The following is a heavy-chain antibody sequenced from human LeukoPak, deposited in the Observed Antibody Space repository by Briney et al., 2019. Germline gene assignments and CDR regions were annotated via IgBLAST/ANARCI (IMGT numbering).Heavy chain of an antibody. D-gene: IGHD3-22*01. Sequence: GGSLRLSCAASGFTFSSYAMHWVRQAPGKGLEWVAVISYDGSNKYYADSVKGRFTISRDNSKNTLYLQMNSLRAEDTAVYYCAKAQNPLYYYDSNGLDYWGQGTLVTVSS. CDR2: ISYDGSNK. V-gene: IGHV3-30*04. J-gene: IGHJ4*02. CDR1: GFTFSSYA. CDR3: AKAQNPLYYYDSNGLDY.